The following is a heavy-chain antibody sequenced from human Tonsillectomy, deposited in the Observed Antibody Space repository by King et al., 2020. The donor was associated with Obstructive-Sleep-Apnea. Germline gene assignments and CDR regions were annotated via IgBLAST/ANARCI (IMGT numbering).Heavy chain of an antibody. D-gene: IGHD3-3*01. CDR1: GGSFSGYY. Sequence: QVQLQQWGAGLLKPSETLSLTCAVYGGSFSGYYWSWIRQPPGKGLEWIGEINHSGSTNYNPSLKSRVTISVDTSKNQFSLKLSSVTAADTAVYYCARPSGRFLEWLDYYYYYGMDVWGQGTTVTVSS. CDR2: INHSGST. CDR3: ARPSGRFLEWLDYYYYYGMDV. V-gene: IGHV4-34*01. J-gene: IGHJ6*02.